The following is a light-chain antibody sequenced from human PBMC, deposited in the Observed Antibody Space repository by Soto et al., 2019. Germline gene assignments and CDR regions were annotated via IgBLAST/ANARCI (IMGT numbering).Light chain of an antibody. CDR3: QQYGSSPPYT. CDR2: GAS. J-gene: IGKJ2*01. Sequence: EIVLTQSPGTLSLSPGERATLSCRASQSVSSSYVAWYQQKPGQAPRLLIYGASSRATGIPDRFSGSGSGTDFTLPISRLEPDDVAVYYCQQYGSSPPYTFGQGTKLEIK. CDR1: QSVSSSY. V-gene: IGKV3-20*01.